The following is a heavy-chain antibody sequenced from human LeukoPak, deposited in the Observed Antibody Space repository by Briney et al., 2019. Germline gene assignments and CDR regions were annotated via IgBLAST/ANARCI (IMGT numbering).Heavy chain of an antibody. CDR1: GFRFSSYA. D-gene: IGHD2-15*01. J-gene: IGHJ4*02. CDR2: ITNNGGTT. CDR3: VNQLYY. V-gene: IGHV3-64D*06. Sequence: GGSLRLSCSASGFRFSSYAVHWVRQAPGKGLKHVSAITNNGGTTYYADSVKGRFTISRDNSKDTVYLQMSSLRDEDTAVYYCVNQLYYWGQGALVTVSS.